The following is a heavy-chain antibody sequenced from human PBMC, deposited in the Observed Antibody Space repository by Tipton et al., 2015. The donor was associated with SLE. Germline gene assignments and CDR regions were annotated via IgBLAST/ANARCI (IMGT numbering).Heavy chain of an antibody. Sequence: PGLVKPSGTLSLTCTVSGGSINSYYWNWIRQPPGKGLEWIGFISYSGNTNYHPSLRSRVSISLDTSRNQFSLRLSSVSAADTAFYYCARMINPREYGGSEGAFDIWGQGTMVTVSS. V-gene: IGHV4-59*01. CDR3: ARMINPREYGGSEGAFDI. CDR1: GGSINSYY. CDR2: ISYSGNT. J-gene: IGHJ3*02. D-gene: IGHD5-12*01.